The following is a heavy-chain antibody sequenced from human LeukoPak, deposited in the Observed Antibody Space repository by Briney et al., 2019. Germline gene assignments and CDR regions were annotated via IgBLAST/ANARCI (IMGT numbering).Heavy chain of an antibody. CDR2: IRYDGSNE. J-gene: IGHJ4*02. V-gene: IGHV3-30*02. D-gene: IGHD2-15*01. CDR3: AKAALLLGYCSGGSCQNDY. CDR1: GFTFSSYG. Sequence: PGGSLRLSCAASGFTFSSYGMHWVRQAPGKGLEWVAFIRYDGSNEYYADSVKGRFTISRDNSENTLYLQMNSLRAEDTAVYYCAKAALLLGYCSGGSCQNDYWGQGTLVTVSS.